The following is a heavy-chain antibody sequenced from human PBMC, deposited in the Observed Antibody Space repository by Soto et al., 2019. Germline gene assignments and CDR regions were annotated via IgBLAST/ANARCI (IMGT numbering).Heavy chain of an antibody. J-gene: IGHJ4*02. V-gene: IGHV1-69*06. CDR3: VRAAKRYFDY. Sequence: QVQLVQSGAEVRKPGSSVKVSCKASGVTYNTFAVSWVRQAPGQGLEWMGGIIPVLGPAFYAQKFQCRVTITADKSTSTAYLELTSLRSEDTPVYYCVRAAKRYFDYWGQGNLVTVSS. D-gene: IGHD6-25*01. CDR2: IIPVLGPA. CDR1: GVTYNTFA.